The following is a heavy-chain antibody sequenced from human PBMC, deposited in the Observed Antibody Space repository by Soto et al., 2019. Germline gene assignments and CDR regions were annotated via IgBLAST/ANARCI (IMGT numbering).Heavy chain of an antibody. V-gene: IGHV3-7*01. D-gene: IGHD6-19*01. CDR3: AREPGVSSGWYVDY. CDR1: GFTFSDYW. J-gene: IGHJ4*02. CDR2: IKKDGGGE. Sequence: GGSLRLSCAGSGFTFSDYWMNWVRQAPGKGLEWVANIKKDGGGELYVDSVKGRFTISRDNAKTSLYLQMNSLRAEDTAVYYCAREPGVSSGWYVDYWGQGTLVTVSS.